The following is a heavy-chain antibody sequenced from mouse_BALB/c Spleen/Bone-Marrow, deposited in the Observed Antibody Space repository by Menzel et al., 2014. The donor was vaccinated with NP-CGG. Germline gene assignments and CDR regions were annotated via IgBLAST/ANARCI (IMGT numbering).Heavy chain of an antibody. V-gene: IGHV2-6-7*01. CDR3: ARVYYDYDWWYFDV. Sequence: QVQLQQSGPGLVAPSQSLSITCTVSGFSLTGYGVNWVRQPPGKGLEWLGMIWGDGNTDYNSDLKSRLSINKDNSKSQVFLKMNSLQTDDTARYYCARVYYDYDWWYFDVWGAATTVTVSS. D-gene: IGHD2-4*01. J-gene: IGHJ1*01. CDR1: GFSLTGYG. CDR2: IWGDGNT.